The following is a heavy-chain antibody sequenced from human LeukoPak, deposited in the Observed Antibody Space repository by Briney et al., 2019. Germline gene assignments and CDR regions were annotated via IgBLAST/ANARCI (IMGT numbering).Heavy chain of an antibody. CDR2: IYPHSGGT. CDR1: GYTFTDYY. J-gene: IGHJ3*02. Sequence: ASVKVSCKASGYTFTDYYIHWVRQAPGQGLEWMGWIYPHSGGTNYGQRFQGRVTMTRDTSLSTAYMELSSLTSDDTAVYYCARVAIFGVKGSFDIWGQGTMVSVSS. D-gene: IGHD3-3*01. V-gene: IGHV1-2*02. CDR3: ARVAIFGVKGSFDI.